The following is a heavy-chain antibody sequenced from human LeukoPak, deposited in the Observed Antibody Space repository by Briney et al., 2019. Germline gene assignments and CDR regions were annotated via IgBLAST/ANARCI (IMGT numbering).Heavy chain of an antibody. D-gene: IGHD6-19*01. J-gene: IGHJ2*01. CDR2: INGSGGST. Sequence: WGAPRLSRAGSGFTLCSYAMSWGPQAPREGLGWVSAINGSGGSTYYADSVKGRFTISRDNSKNTLYLQMNSLRAEDTAVYYCAKVNSGWFGTTVNWYFDLWGRGTLVTVSS. CDR3: AKVNSGWFGTTVNWYFDL. V-gene: IGHV3-23*01. CDR1: GFTLCSYA.